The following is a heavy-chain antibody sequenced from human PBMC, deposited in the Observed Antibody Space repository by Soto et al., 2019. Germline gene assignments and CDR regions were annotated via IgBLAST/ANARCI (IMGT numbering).Heavy chain of an antibody. CDR2: IYYSGGT. CDR1: GGSISSSSYY. Sequence: SETLSLTCTVSGGSISSSSYYWGWIRQPPGKGLEWIGSIYYSGGTYYNPSLKSRVTISVDTSKNQFSLKLSSVTAADTAVYYCARRDSGWYFDDSGQGTLVTVSS. V-gene: IGHV4-39*01. CDR3: ARRDSGWYFDD. D-gene: IGHD6-19*01. J-gene: IGHJ4*02.